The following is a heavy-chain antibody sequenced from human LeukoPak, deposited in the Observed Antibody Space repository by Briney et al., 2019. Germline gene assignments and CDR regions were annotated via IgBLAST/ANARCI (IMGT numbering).Heavy chain of an antibody. CDR2: IVVGSGNT. CDR1: GFTFTSSA. J-gene: IGHJ3*02. Sequence: SVKVSCKASGFTFTSSAMQWVRQARGQRLEWIGWIVVGSGNTNYAQKFQERVTITRDMSTSTAYMELSSLRSKDTAAYYCAAIRRLVGSRQGKYAFDIWGQGTMVTVSS. V-gene: IGHV1-58*02. D-gene: IGHD1-26*01. CDR3: AAIRRLVGSRQGKYAFDI.